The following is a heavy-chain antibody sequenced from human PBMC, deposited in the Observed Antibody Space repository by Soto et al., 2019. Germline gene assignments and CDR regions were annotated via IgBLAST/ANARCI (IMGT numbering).Heavy chain of an antibody. CDR2: IYYSGST. CDR1: GGSISSYY. Sequence: SETLSLTCTVSGGSISSYYWSWIRQPPGKGLEWIGYIYYSGSTNYNPSLKSRVTISVDTSKNQFSLKLSSVTAADTAVYYCARQGGGTHYYYYGMDVWGQGTTVTVSS. CDR3: ARQGGGTHYYYYGMDV. D-gene: IGHD2-15*01. V-gene: IGHV4-59*01. J-gene: IGHJ6*02.